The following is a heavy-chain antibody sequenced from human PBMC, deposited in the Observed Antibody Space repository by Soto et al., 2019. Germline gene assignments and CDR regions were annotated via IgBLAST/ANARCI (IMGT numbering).Heavy chain of an antibody. CDR2: INSDGSKT. V-gene: IGHV3-74*03. CDR3: ATVATHSYNWHDL. D-gene: IGHD2-15*01. CDR1: GFTFSTFW. Sequence: PVGSLRLSCAAHGFTFSTFWMHWVRQAPGKGLVWVARINSDGSKTTYADSVKGRFTISRDNAKNTVYLQMNGLRVEDTAVYYYATVATHSYNWHDLRGQGTLVTVSA. J-gene: IGHJ5*02.